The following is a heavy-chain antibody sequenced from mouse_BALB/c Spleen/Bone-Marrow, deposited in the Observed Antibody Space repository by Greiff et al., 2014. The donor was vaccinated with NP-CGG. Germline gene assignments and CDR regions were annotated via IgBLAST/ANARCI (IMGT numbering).Heavy chain of an antibody. V-gene: IGHV1-9*01. CDR3: ASPIYYGNYGFAY. J-gene: IGHJ3*01. Sequence: VQLQQSGAELMKSGASVKISCKATGYTFSSYWIEWVKQRPGHGLEWIGEILPGSGSIKYNEKFKGKATFTADTSSNTAYMQLSSLTSEDSAVYYCASPIYYGNYGFAYWGQGTLVTVSA. CDR2: ILPGSGSI. CDR1: GYTFSSYW. D-gene: IGHD2-1*01.